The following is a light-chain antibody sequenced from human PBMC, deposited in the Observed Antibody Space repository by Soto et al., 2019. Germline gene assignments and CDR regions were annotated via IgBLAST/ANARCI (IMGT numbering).Light chain of an antibody. Sequence: QSALTQPPSASGSPGQSVAISCTGTSSDVGGYNYVSWYQQHPGKAPKLMIYEVNKRPSGVPDRFSGSKSGNTASLTVSGLQAEDYADYSCSSYAGSSNVFGTGTKLTVL. CDR2: EVN. J-gene: IGLJ1*01. CDR3: SSYAGSSNV. V-gene: IGLV2-8*01. CDR1: SSDVGGYNY.